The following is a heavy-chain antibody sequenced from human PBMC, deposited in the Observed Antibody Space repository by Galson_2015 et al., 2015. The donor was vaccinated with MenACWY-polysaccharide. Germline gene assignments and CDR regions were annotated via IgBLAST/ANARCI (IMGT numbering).Heavy chain of an antibody. V-gene: IGHV3-33*01. CDR2: IQYDGSKI. CDR3: AREGSRIVFHAFDT. J-gene: IGHJ3*02. CDR1: GSRFSHSG. Sequence: SLRLSCAASGSRFSHSGMHWVRQAPGKGPEWVAVIQYDGSKIVYADSVKGRFTISRDNSKNTLFLEMNSLGAEDTAVYYCAREGSRIVFHAFDTWGQGTMVTVSS. D-gene: IGHD2-15*01.